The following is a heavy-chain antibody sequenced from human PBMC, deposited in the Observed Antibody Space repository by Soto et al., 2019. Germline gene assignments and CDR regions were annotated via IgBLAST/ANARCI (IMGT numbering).Heavy chain of an antibody. CDR3: AREDCTNGVCPFDY. CDR1: GFTFSSYE. J-gene: IGHJ4*02. V-gene: IGHV3-48*03. D-gene: IGHD2-8*01. Sequence: GGSLRLSCAASGFTFSSYEMNWVRQAPGKGLEWVSYISSSGSTIYYADSVKGRFTISRDNAKNSLYLQMNSLRAEDTAVYYCAREDCTNGVCPFDYWGQGTQVTVSS. CDR2: ISSSGSTI.